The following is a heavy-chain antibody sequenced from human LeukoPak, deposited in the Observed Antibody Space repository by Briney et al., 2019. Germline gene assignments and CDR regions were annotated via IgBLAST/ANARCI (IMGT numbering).Heavy chain of an antibody. CDR1: GFTFSSYE. Sequence: PGGSLRLSCAASGFTFSSYEMNWVRQAPGKGLEWVSYISRSGSTIYYADSVKGRFTISRDNAKNSLYLQMNSLRAEDTAVYYCAKGGTKQQLVPFDYYYMDVWGKGTTVTISS. J-gene: IGHJ6*03. CDR2: ISRSGSTI. D-gene: IGHD6-13*01. CDR3: AKGGTKQQLVPFDYYYMDV. V-gene: IGHV3-48*03.